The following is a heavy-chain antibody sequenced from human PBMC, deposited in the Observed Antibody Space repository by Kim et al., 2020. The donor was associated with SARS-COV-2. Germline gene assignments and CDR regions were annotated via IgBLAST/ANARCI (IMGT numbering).Heavy chain of an antibody. CDR3: ASEPLYCSSTSCYNYYYY. J-gene: IGHJ6*01. D-gene: IGHD2-2*02. V-gene: IGHV4-34*01. Sequence: SETLSLTCAVYGGSFSGYYWSWIRQPPGKGLEWIGEINHSGSTNYNPSLKSRVTISVDTSKNQFSLKLSSVTAADTAVYYCASEPLYCSSTSCYNYYYY. CDR1: GGSFSGYY. CDR2: INHSGST.